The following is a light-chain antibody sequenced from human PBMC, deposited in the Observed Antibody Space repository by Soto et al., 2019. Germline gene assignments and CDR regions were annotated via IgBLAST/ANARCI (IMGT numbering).Light chain of an antibody. CDR1: ISDVGGYNY. CDR2: EVN. J-gene: IGLJ1*01. V-gene: IGLV2-8*01. CDR3: SSYAGSSNV. Sequence: QSLLTQPPSASGSPGQSFAISCTGTISDVGGYNYVSWYQQHPGKAPKLMIYEVNKRPSGVPDRFSGSKSGNTASLTVSGLHAEDEADYYCSSYAGSSNVFGTGTKVTVL.